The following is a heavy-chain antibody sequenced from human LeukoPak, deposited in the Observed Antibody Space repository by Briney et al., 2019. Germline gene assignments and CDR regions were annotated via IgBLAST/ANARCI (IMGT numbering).Heavy chain of an antibody. Sequence: GGSLRLSCAASGSTFSSYGMHWVRQAPGKGLEWVAVISYDGSNKYYADSVKGRFTISRDNSKNTLYLQMNSLRAEDTAVYYCAKDSNYYDSTAFDIWGQGTMVTVAS. CDR2: ISYDGSNK. CDR1: GSTFSSYG. J-gene: IGHJ3*02. CDR3: AKDSNYYDSTAFDI. V-gene: IGHV3-30*18. D-gene: IGHD3-22*01.